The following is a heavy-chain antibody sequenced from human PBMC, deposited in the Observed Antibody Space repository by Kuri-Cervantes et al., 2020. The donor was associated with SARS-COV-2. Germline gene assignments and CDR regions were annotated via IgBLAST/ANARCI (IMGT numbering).Heavy chain of an antibody. CDR2: IYHSGST. CDR1: GYSISSGYY. D-gene: IGHD5-12*01. V-gene: IGHV4-38-2*02. Sequence: ESLKISCTVSGYSISSGYYWGWIRQPPGKGLEWIGSIYHSGSTYYNPSLKSRVTISVDTSKNQFSLKLSSVTAADTAVYYCARDGLVARYPRTAFDIWGQGTMVTVSS. CDR3: ARDGLVARYPRTAFDI. J-gene: IGHJ3*02.